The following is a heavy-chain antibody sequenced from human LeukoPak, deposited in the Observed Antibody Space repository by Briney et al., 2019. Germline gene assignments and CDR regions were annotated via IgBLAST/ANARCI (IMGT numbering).Heavy chain of an antibody. CDR2: INSDGRST. J-gene: IGHJ4*02. CDR3: ARGGSAYSYDF. Sequence: GGSLRLSCAAYGFTFSNYWMHWVRQGPGKGLVCFSRINSDGRSTTYADSVKGRFTISRDNARSTLYLQMNSLRAEDTAVYYCARGGSAYSYDFWGQGTLVTVSS. V-gene: IGHV3-74*01. CDR1: GFTFSNYW. D-gene: IGHD3-22*01.